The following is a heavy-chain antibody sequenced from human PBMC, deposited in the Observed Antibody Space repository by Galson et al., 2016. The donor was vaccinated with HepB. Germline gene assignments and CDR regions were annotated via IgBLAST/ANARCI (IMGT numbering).Heavy chain of an antibody. CDR1: GDTFKSYG. Sequence: SCKASGDTFKSYGISWVRQAPGQGLEWMGGIIPFFGPANYAQKFQGRVTITADESTSTAYMDLSSLRSEDTAVYYCARGFPAGVLWFGELLYFDFWGQGTLVTVSS. D-gene: IGHD3-10*01. V-gene: IGHV1-69*01. J-gene: IGHJ4*02. CDR2: IIPFFGPA. CDR3: ARGFPAGVLWFGELLYFDF.